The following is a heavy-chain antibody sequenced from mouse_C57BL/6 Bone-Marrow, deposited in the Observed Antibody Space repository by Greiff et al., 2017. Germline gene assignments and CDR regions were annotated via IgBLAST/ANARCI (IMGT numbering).Heavy chain of an antibody. CDR3: ARDFYYDYDDYAMDY. D-gene: IGHD2-4*01. V-gene: IGHV1-85*01. Sequence: QVQLQQSGPELVKPGASVKLSCKASGYTFTSYDINWVKQRPGQGLEWIGWIYPRAGSTKYNEKFKGKGTLTVDTSSSTAYMELHSLTSEDSAVYFCARDFYYDYDDYAMDYWGQGTSVTVSS. CDR2: IYPRAGST. CDR1: GYTFTSYD. J-gene: IGHJ4*01.